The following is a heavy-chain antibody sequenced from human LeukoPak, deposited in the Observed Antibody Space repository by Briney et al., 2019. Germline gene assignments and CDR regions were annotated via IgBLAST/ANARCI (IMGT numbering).Heavy chain of an antibody. J-gene: IGHJ3*02. D-gene: IGHD1-20*01. V-gene: IGHV6-1*01. CDR2: TYYRSKWYN. Sequence: SQTLSLTCATSGDSVSSNSATWTWIRQSPLRGLEWLGRTYYRSKWYNDYAVSVKSRITINPDTSKNQFSLQLNSVTPEDTAVYYCARGRYNWNQWYAFDIWGQGTMVTVSS. CDR3: ARGRYNWNQWYAFDI. CDR1: GDSVSSNSAT.